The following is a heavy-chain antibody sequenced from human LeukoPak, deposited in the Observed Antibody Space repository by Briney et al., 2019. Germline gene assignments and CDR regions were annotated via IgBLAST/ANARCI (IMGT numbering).Heavy chain of an antibody. CDR1: GYTFTSYD. J-gene: IGHJ4*02. CDR2: MNPNSGNT. V-gene: IGHV1-8*01. Sequence: ASVKVSCKASGYTFTSYDINWVRQATGQGRKWMGWMNPNSGNTGYAQKFQGRVTMTRNNSISTAYMELSSLRSEDTAVYYCATFPMITFGGVLVPFDYWGQGTLVTVSS. D-gene: IGHD3-16*02. CDR3: ATFPMITFGGVLVPFDY.